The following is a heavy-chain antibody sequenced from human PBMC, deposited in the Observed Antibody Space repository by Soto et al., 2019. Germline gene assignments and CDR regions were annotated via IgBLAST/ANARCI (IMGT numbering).Heavy chain of an antibody. D-gene: IGHD3-16*01. CDR3: ARRWGDYFDY. Sequence: SETLSLTCAVSGGSISSYYWSWIRQPPGKGLEWIGYIYYSGSTNYNPSLKSRVTISVDTSKNQFSLKLSSVTASDTAVYYCARRWGDYFDYWGQGTLVTV. CDR2: IYYSGST. V-gene: IGHV4-59*08. J-gene: IGHJ4*02. CDR1: GGSISSYY.